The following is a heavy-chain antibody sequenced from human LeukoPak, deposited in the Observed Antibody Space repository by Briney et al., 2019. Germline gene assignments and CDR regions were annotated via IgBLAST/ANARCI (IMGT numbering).Heavy chain of an antibody. CDR3: ARTFDRETAILDFYYYYMDV. CDR2: IKRDGSQK. V-gene: IGHV3-7*01. Sequence: GGSLRLSCAPPGFSFSDYWMSWVPQAPGRGLEWVANIKRDGSQKYYVDSLRGRFTISRDKAKKSLYLQMNSLRGEDTAVYYCARTFDRETAILDFYYYYMDVCGNGTTVIVSS. D-gene: IGHD5-18*01. CDR1: GFSFSDYW. J-gene: IGHJ6*03.